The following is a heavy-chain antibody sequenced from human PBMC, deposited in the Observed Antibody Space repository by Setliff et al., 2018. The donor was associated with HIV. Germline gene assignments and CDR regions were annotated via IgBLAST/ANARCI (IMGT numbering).Heavy chain of an antibody. CDR3: ARVPTSSWYVTTQRTKEYFHH. V-gene: IGHV4-39*07. D-gene: IGHD6-13*01. CDR1: GGSIKSSSYY. CDR2: IYYSGNT. J-gene: IGHJ1*01. Sequence: ETLSLTCTVSGGSIKSSSYYWGWIRQPPGKGLEWIGSIYYSGNTYYNPSLKSRVTILEDTSRNQFSLRLSSVAAADTAIYYCARVPTSSWYVTTQRTKEYFHHWGQGTLVTVSS.